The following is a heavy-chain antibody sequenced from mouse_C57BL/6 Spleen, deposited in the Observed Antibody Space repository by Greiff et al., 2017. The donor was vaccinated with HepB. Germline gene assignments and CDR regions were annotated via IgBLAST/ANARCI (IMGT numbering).Heavy chain of an antibody. CDR1: GYTFTSYW. D-gene: IGHD2-3*01. Sequence: QVQLQQPGAELVKPGASVKLSCKASGYTFTSYWMQWVKQRTGQGLEWIGEIDPSDSYTNYNQKFKGKATLTVDTSSSTAYMQLSSLTSEDSAVYYCARCYDGYTLYYAMDYWGQGTSVTVSS. V-gene: IGHV1-50*01. J-gene: IGHJ4*01. CDR2: IDPSDSYT. CDR3: ARCYDGYTLYYAMDY.